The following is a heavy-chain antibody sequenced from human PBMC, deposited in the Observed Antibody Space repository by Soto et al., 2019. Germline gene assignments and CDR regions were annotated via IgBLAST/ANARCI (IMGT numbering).Heavy chain of an antibody. D-gene: IGHD2-21*01. V-gene: IGHV3-11*01. CDR2: IGPYGNSI. CDR3: ARDDHTYGVY. Sequence: SLKISCAASGFSFRDYFMSWLRQAPGKGLEWVSYIGPYGNSIYYADSVKGRFTISRDDATKSLHLHMNSLRTDDTAVYYCARDDHTYGVYWGQGTPVTVCS. CDR1: GFSFRDYF. J-gene: IGHJ4*02.